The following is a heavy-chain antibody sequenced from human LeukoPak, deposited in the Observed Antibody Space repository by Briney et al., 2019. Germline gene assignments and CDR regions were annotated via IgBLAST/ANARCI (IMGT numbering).Heavy chain of an antibody. CDR2: ISSSSSYI. D-gene: IGHD3-22*01. V-gene: IGHV3-21*01. Sequence: GGSLRLSCAASGFTFSSYSMNWVRQAPGKGLEWVSSISSSSSYIYYADSVKGRFTISRDNAKNSLYLQMNSLRAEDTAVYYCARDHYYDSSVYYGMDVWGQGTTVTASS. J-gene: IGHJ6*02. CDR1: GFTFSSYS. CDR3: ARDHYYDSSVYYGMDV.